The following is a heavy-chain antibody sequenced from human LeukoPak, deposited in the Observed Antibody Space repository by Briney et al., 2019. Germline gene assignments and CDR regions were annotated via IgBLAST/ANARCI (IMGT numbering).Heavy chain of an antibody. V-gene: IGHV3-30*04. Sequence: GGSLRLSCTTTGFTSSIYSMHWVRQAPGKGLEWVAVMSYDGVDEYYADSVKGRFTIFRDNSKDTPYLQLNALTADDTAVYYCATEWAGATRRFEHWGQGTLVTVSS. D-gene: IGHD1-26*01. CDR1: GFTSSIYS. CDR3: ATEWAGATRRFEH. CDR2: MSYDGVDE. J-gene: IGHJ4*02.